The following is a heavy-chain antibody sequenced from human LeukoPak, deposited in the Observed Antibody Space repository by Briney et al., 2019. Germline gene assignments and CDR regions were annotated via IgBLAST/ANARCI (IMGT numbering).Heavy chain of an antibody. Sequence: PGGSLRLSCAASGFTFSSYGMHWVRQAPGKGLEWVAVISYDGSNKYYADSVKGRFTISRDNSKNTLYLQMNSLRAEDTDVYYCARDYSNYNDAFDIWGQGTMVTVSS. CDR2: ISYDGSNK. J-gene: IGHJ3*02. D-gene: IGHD4-11*01. V-gene: IGHV3-30*03. CDR3: ARDYSNYNDAFDI. CDR1: GFTFSSYG.